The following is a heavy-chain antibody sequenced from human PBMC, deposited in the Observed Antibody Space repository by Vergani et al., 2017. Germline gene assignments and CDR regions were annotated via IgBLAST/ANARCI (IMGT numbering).Heavy chain of an antibody. CDR3: AREGFYDYVWGSYRLRGGYYFDY. J-gene: IGHJ4*02. V-gene: IGHV1-3*01. Sequence: QVQLVQSGAEVKKPGASVKVSCKASGYTFTSYAMHWVRQAPGQRLEWMGWINAGNGNTKYSQKFQGRVTMTRDTSASTAYMELSSLRSEDTAVYYCAREGFYDYVWGSYRLRGGYYFDYWGQGTLVTVSS. CDR1: GYTFTSYA. D-gene: IGHD3-16*02. CDR2: INAGNGNT.